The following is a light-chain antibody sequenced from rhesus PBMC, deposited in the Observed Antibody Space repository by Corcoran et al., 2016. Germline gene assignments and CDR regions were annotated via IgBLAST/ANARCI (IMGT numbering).Light chain of an antibody. CDR2: YAS. CDR3: QQYNSYPLT. J-gene: IGKJ4*01. V-gene: IGKV1-37*01. CDR1: QGISSY. Sequence: DIQMTQSPSFLSASVGDRVTITCRASQGISSYLAWYQQKPGKAPKPLIYYASNLESGVPSRFSGSGSGTKCPLSISSLQPEDFAVYYCQQYNSYPLTFGGGTKVEIK.